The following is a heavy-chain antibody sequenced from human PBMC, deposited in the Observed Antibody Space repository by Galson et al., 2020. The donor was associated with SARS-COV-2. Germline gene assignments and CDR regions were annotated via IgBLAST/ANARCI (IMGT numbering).Heavy chain of an antibody. V-gene: IGHV3-NL1*01. CDR2: AYSGGSG. CDR3: ARDYGDEHQRFDAFDI. D-gene: IGHD4-17*01. Sequence: GESLKISCEASGFSFNNYGMYWVRQAPGKGLEWVSVAYSGGSGYYADSVKGRFTISRDKSKNTLYLQMNSLRADDTAVYYCARDYGDEHQRFDAFDIWGQGTMVTVSS. J-gene: IGHJ3*02. CDR1: GFSFNNYG.